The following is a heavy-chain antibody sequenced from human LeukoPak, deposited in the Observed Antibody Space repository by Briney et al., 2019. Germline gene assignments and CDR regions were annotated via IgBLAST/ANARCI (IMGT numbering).Heavy chain of an antibody. CDR2: ISSSGSTI. D-gene: IGHD1-26*01. Sequence: QPGGSLRLSCAASGFTFSSYEMNWVRQAPGKGLEWVSYISSSGSTIYYADSVKGRFTISRDNAKNSLYLQMNSLRAEDTAVYYCARDTVGSFLVGATSGDYWGQGTLVTVSS. V-gene: IGHV3-48*03. CDR3: ARDTVGSFLVGATSGDY. CDR1: GFTFSSYE. J-gene: IGHJ4*02.